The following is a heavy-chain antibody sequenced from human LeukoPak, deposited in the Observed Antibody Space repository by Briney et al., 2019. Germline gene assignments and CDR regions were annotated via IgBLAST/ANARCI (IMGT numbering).Heavy chain of an antibody. D-gene: IGHD6-25*01. CDR1: GGSISSYY. CDR2: IYYSGST. J-gene: IGHJ4*02. Sequence: SETLSLTCTVSGGSISSYYWSWIRQPPGKGLEWIGYIYYSGSTNYNPSLKSRVTISVDTSKNQFSLKLSSVTAADTAVYYCARHHSSGDLDYWGQGTLVTVSS. V-gene: IGHV4-59*08. CDR3: ARHHSSGDLDY.